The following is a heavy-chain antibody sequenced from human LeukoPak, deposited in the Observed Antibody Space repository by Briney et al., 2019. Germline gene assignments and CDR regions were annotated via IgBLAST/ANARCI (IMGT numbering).Heavy chain of an antibody. CDR2: IRSKANSYAT. CDR3: AKDGGYAFPFDY. CDR1: GFTFSGSA. D-gene: IGHD5-12*01. Sequence: GGSLRLSCAASGFTFSGSAMHWVRQASGKGLEWVGRIRSKANSYATAYAASVKGRFTISRDNSKNTLYLQMNSLRAEDTAVYYCAKDGGYAFPFDYWGQGTLVTVSS. V-gene: IGHV3-73*01. J-gene: IGHJ4*02.